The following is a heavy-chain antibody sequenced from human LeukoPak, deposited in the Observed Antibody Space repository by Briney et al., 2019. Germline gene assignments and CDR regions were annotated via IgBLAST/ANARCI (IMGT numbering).Heavy chain of an antibody. CDR1: GFTFSSYP. J-gene: IGHJ4*02. V-gene: IGHV3-23*01. D-gene: IGHD1-26*01. Sequence: PGGSLRLSCAASGFTFSSYPMTWVRQAPGKGLDWVSTIGDSGGNTFYADSVKGRFTISRDNSKNTLFLQMSSLRAEDTAVYYCARDVGITVGATDDWGLGDLVTVSS. CDR3: ARDVGITVGATDD. CDR2: IGDSGGNT.